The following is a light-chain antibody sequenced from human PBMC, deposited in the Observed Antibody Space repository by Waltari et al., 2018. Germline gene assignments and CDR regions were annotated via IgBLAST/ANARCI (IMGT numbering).Light chain of an antibody. J-gene: IGLJ1*01. CDR1: SSDVGGYNY. Sequence: QSALTQPASVSGSPGQSITISCTGTSSDVGGYNYVSWHRQYPGKAPELIIYEVSNRPSGVSNRFAGSKSGNTASLTISGLQADDEADYYCSSYTSISPYVFGTGTEVSVL. CDR3: SSYTSISPYV. V-gene: IGLV2-14*03. CDR2: EVS.